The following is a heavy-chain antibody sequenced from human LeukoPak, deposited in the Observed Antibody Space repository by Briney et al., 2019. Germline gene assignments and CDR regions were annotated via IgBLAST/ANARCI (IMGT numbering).Heavy chain of an antibody. V-gene: IGHV3-48*01. CDR3: ARDLRPYSSGWYGGDY. D-gene: IGHD6-19*01. Sequence: PGGSLRLSCAASGFTFSSYSMNWVRQAPGKGLEWVSYISSSSSTIYYADSVKGRFTISRDNSKNTLYLQMNSLRAEDTAVYYCARDLRPYSSGWYGGDYWGQGTLVTVSS. CDR2: ISSSSSTI. CDR1: GFTFSSYS. J-gene: IGHJ4*02.